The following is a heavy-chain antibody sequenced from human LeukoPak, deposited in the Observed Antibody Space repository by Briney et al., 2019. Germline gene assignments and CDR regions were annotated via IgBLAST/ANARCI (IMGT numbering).Heavy chain of an antibody. CDR3: ARRYTTSSLDYFDY. D-gene: IGHD6-6*01. Sequence: GESLTISCQGSGYYFSNYWIGWVRQMPEKGLEWMGIIYPGDSNTRYSPSFQGQVTLSADKSISTAYLQWSSLKASDTAMYYCARRYTTSSLDYFDYWGQGTLVTVSS. J-gene: IGHJ4*02. CDR2: IYPGDSNT. CDR1: GYYFSNYW. V-gene: IGHV5-51*01.